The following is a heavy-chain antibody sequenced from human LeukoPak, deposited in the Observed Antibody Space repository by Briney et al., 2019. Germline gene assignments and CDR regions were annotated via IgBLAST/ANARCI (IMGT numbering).Heavy chain of an antibody. V-gene: IGHV3-7*01. CDR2: IIEGGDVK. D-gene: IGHD6-19*01. J-gene: IGHJ4*02. CDR3: ARVGKNGWDFDH. Sequence: GESLSPSCEPPGFPFGAFWMTWFGQAPGRGRAWVPNIIEGGDVKYYVDSVKGRFTITRDNTKNSLYLQMTSLRADDTAVYYCARVGKNGWDFDHWGQGTLVTVSS. CDR1: GFPFGAFW.